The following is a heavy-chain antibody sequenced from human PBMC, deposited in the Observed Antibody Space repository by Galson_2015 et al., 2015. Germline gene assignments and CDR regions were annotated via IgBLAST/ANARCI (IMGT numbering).Heavy chain of an antibody. D-gene: IGHD3-22*01. J-gene: IGHJ4*02. V-gene: IGHV3-23*01. Sequence: SLRLSCAVSGFTFSSYAMSWVRQAPGKGLEWVSIITASGGSPYYADSVKRRFTISRDNSKNTLYLQMSSLRAEDTAMYFCAKGVTSNFYYPNDYSAQGTLVTVS. CDR1: GFTFSSYA. CDR3: AKGVTSNFYYPNDY. CDR2: ITASGGSP.